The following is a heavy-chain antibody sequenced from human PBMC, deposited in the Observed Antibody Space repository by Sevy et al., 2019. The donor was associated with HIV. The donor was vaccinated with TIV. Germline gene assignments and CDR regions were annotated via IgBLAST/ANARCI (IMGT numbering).Heavy chain of an antibody. J-gene: IGHJ6*02. V-gene: IGHV3-53*01. CDR1: GFTVSSNY. D-gene: IGHD6-13*01. CDR3: AGEGFGSSSITPRDCYGMDV. CDR2: IYSGGST. Sequence: GGSLRPSCAASGFTVSSNYMSWVRQAPGRGLEWVSVIYSGGSTYYADSVKGRFTISRDNSKTTLYLQMNSLRAEDTAVYDCAGEGFGSSSITPRDCYGMDVWGQGTLVTVSS.